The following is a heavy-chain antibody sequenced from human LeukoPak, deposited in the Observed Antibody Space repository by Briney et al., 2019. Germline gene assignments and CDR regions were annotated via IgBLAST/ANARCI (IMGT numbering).Heavy chain of an antibody. D-gene: IGHD3-22*01. CDR2: IYYSGST. CDR3: ARRFVGYDSSWGASDI. Sequence: SETLSLTCTVSGDSISGYYWSWIRQPPGKGLEWIGYIYYSGSTNYNPSLKSRVTMSVDTSKNQFSLKLTSVTAADTAVYYCARRFVGYDSSWGASDIWGQGTMVTVSS. J-gene: IGHJ3*02. CDR1: GDSISGYY. V-gene: IGHV4-59*08.